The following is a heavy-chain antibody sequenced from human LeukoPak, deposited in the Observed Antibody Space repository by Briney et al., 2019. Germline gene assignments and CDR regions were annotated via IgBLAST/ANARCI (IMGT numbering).Heavy chain of an antibody. Sequence: GESLKISCKGSGYSFTSYWIGWVRQMPGKGLEWMGIIYPGDSDTRYSPSFQGQVTISADKSISTAYLQWSSLKASDTAMYYCARQGAGPPYYYYMDVWGKGTTVTVSS. J-gene: IGHJ6*03. CDR2: IYPGDSDT. CDR1: GYSFTSYW. CDR3: ARQGAGPPYYYYMDV. V-gene: IGHV5-51*01.